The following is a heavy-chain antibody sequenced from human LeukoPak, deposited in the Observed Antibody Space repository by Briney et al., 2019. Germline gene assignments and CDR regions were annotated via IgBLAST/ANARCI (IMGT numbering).Heavy chain of an antibody. J-gene: IGHJ2*01. Sequence: PSETLSLTCTVSGGSISSYDWSWIRQPQGKGLDLIGYIYYSGSTNYNPSLKSRVTVSIDTSKNQYSLKLSSVTAADTAVYYCVRSPGYSYGYWYFDLWGRGTLVTVSS. V-gene: IGHV4-59*01. CDR3: VRSPGYSYGYWYFDL. CDR2: IYYSGST. CDR1: GGSISSYD. D-gene: IGHD5-18*01.